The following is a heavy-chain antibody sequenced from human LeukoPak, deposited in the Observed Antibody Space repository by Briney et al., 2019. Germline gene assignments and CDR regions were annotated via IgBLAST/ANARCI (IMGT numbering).Heavy chain of an antibody. D-gene: IGHD2-15*01. CDR1: GGSFSGYY. CDR3: ARNSPGDYCSGGSCYANSPLDY. J-gene: IGHJ4*02. Sequence: TSETLSLTCAVYGGSFSGYYWGWIRQPPGKGLEWIGEINHSGSTNYNPSLKSRVTISVDTSKNQFSLKLSSVTAADTAVYYCARNSPGDYCSGGSCYANSPLDYWGQGTLVTVSS. V-gene: IGHV4-34*01. CDR2: INHSGST.